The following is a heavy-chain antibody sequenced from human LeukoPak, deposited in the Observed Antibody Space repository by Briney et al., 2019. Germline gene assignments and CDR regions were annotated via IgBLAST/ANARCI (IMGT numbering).Heavy chain of an antibody. CDR3: ARARNYYDSSDYYYEGDAFDI. V-gene: IGHV4-4*07. CDR1: GGSISSYY. J-gene: IGHJ3*02. CDR2: IYTSGST. Sequence: PSETLSLTCTVSGGSISSYYWSWIRQPAGKGLEWIGRIYTSGSTNYNPSLKSRVTISVDTSKNQFSLKLSSVTAADTAVYYCARARNYYDSSDYYYEGDAFDIWGQGTMVTVSS. D-gene: IGHD3-22*01.